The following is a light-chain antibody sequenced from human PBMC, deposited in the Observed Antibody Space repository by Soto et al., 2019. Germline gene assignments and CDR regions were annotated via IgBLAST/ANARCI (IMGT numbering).Light chain of an antibody. CDR3: QQRSSWPPIT. CDR2: GAS. V-gene: IGKV3D-20*02. CDR1: HSVSSSH. J-gene: IGKJ5*01. Sequence: EIVLTQSPGTLSLSSGERATLSCRASHSVSSSHLAWYQQKPGQAPRLLIYGASNRAAGVPARFSGSGSGTDFTLTIRSLEPEDFAVYFCQQRSSWPPITFGQGTRLEIK.